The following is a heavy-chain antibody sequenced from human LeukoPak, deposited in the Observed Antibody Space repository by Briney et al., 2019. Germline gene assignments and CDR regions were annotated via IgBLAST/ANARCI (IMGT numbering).Heavy chain of an antibody. CDR3: AREWRIQLYLPDY. V-gene: IGHV1-46*01. D-gene: IGHD5-18*01. J-gene: IGHJ4*02. Sequence: ASVKVSCKASGYTLTTYYIHWVRQARGQGLEGMGIINPSIDSINYARKFQRRVTMTSDTSTSTVYMELSDLRSEDTAVYYCAREWRIQLYLPDYWGQGTLVTVSS. CDR2: INPSIDSI. CDR1: GYTLTTYY.